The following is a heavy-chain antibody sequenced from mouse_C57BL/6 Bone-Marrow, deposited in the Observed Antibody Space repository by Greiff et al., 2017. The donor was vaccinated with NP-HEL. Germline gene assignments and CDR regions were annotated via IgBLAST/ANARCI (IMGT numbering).Heavy chain of an antibody. J-gene: IGHJ3*01. CDR1: GFTFSSYG. CDR3: ARRGYSAWFAY. Sequence: EVKLMESGGDLVKPGGSLKLSCAASGFTFSSYGMSWVRQTPDKRLEWVATISSGGSYTYYPDSVKGRFTISRDNAKNTLYLQMSSLKSEDTAMYYCARRGYSAWFAYWGQGTLVTVSA. CDR2: ISSGGSYT. D-gene: IGHD2-3*01. V-gene: IGHV5-6*01.